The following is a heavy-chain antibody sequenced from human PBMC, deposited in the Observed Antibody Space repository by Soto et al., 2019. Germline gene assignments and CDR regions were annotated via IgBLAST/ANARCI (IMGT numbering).Heavy chain of an antibody. CDR3: ARDLGGSGPRGEDGMDV. J-gene: IGHJ6*02. Sequence: SVKVSCKASGGTFSSYAISRVRQAPGQGLEWMGGIIPIFGTANYAQKFQGRVTITADESTSTAYMELSSLRSEDAAVYYCARDLGGSGPRGEDGMDVWGQGTTVTVSS. D-gene: IGHD3-10*01. V-gene: IGHV1-69*13. CDR2: IIPIFGTA. CDR1: GGTFSSYA.